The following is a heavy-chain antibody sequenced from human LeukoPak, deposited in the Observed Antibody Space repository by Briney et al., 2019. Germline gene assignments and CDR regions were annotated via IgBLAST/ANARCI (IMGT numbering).Heavy chain of an antibody. D-gene: IGHD3-22*01. CDR2: ISAYNGNT. CDR1: GYTFTSYG. J-gene: IGHJ4*02. CDR3: ARDDHYYDSSGYYRY. Sequence: ASVKVSCKASGYTFTSYGISWVRQAPGQGLEWMGWISAYNGNTNYAQKLQGRVTMTTDTSTSTAYMELRSLRSDDTAVYYCARDDHYYDSSGYYRYWGQGTLVTVSS. V-gene: IGHV1-18*01.